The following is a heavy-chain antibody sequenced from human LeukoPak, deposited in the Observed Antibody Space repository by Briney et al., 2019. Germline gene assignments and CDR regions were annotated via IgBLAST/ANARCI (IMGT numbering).Heavy chain of an antibody. CDR2: IRSRSNGGTT. D-gene: IGHD2-2*01. Sequence: GGSLRLSCAASGFTFSNAWMSWVRQAPGKGLEWVGRIRSRSNGGTTDYAAPVKGRFTISRDDSKNTLYLQMNSLKTEGTAVYYCTTWTGGVVVTNWGQGTLVTVSS. V-gene: IGHV3-15*01. CDR3: TTWTGGVVVTN. J-gene: IGHJ4*02. CDR1: GFTFSNAW.